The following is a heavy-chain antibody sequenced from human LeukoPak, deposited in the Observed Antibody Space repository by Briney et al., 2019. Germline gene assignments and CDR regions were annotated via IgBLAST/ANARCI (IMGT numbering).Heavy chain of an antibody. CDR2: IYYSGST. D-gene: IGHD2-15*01. Sequence: PSQTLSLTCTVSGGSISSGDYYWRWIRQPPGKGLEWIGYIYYSGSTYYNPSLKSRVTISVDTSKNQFSLKLSSVTAADTAVYYCASLRSGGSRRDAFDIWGQGTMVTVSS. CDR3: ASLRSGGSRRDAFDI. J-gene: IGHJ3*02. CDR1: GGSISSGDYY. V-gene: IGHV4-30-4*01.